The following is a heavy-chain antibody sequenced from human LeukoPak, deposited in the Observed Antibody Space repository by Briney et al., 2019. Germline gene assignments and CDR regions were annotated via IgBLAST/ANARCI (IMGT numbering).Heavy chain of an antibody. Sequence: GGSLRLSCAASGFTFSSYEMNWVRQAPGKGLGWVSYISSSGSTKYYADSVKGRFTISRDNAKNSLYLQMNSLRAEDTAVYYCARYYGSGSYFDPWGQGTLVTVSS. CDR3: ARYYGSGSYFDP. V-gene: IGHV3-48*03. D-gene: IGHD3-10*01. J-gene: IGHJ5*02. CDR2: ISSSGSTK. CDR1: GFTFSSYE.